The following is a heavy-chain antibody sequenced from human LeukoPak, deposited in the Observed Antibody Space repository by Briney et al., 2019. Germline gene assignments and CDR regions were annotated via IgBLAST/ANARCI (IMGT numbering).Heavy chain of an antibody. CDR3: ARDFNDGVFTPHFDS. V-gene: IGHV1-69*06. CDR1: GGTFSSYA. CDR2: IIPIFGTA. D-gene: IGHD2-8*01. J-gene: IGHJ4*02. Sequence: SVKVSCKASGGTFSSYAISWVRQAPGQGLEGMGGIIPIFGTANYAQKFQGRVTITADKSMSKASMELSSLRSEDTALYYCARDFNDGVFTPHFDSWGQGTLVTVSS.